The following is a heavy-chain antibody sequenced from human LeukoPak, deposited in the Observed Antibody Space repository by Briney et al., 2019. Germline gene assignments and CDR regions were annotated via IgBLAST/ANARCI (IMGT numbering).Heavy chain of an antibody. J-gene: IGHJ4*02. Sequence: PGGSLRLSCAASGFAFNSQTMSWVRQAPGKGLEWISYISSSSSAIYYADSVKGRFTISRDNAKNSLYLQMSSLRDEDTAVYYCAQKGGTDHWGQGTLVTVSS. CDR3: AQKGGTDH. CDR2: ISSSSSAI. D-gene: IGHD2-15*01. V-gene: IGHV3-48*02. CDR1: GFAFNSQT.